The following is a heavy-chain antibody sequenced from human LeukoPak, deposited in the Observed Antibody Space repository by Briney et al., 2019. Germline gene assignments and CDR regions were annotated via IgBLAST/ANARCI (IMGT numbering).Heavy chain of an antibody. V-gene: IGHV3-30-3*01. D-gene: IGHD4-17*01. Sequence: GGSLRLSCAASGFTFSSYAMHWVRQAPGKGLEWVAVISYDGSNKYYADSVKGRFTISRDNSKNTLYLQMNSLRAEDTAVYYCARAGYGDVDAFDIWGQGTVVTVSS. J-gene: IGHJ3*02. CDR1: GFTFSSYA. CDR3: ARAGYGDVDAFDI. CDR2: ISYDGSNK.